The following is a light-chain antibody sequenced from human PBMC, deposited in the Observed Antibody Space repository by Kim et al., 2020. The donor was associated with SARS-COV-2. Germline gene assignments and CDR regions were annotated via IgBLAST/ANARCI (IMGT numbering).Light chain of an antibody. CDR1: QSVGSY. Sequence: LSPGERATLSCRASQSVGSYLAWYQQKRGHAPRLLMSDVSNRATGMPDRFSGSGSGTDFTLTIDRLEPEDFAVYDCQQYGTSPETFGGGTKVDIK. CDR3: QQYGTSPET. V-gene: IGKV3-20*01. J-gene: IGKJ4*01. CDR2: DVS.